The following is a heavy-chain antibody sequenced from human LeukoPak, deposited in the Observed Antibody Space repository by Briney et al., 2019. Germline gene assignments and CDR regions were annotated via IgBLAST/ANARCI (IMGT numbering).Heavy chain of an antibody. CDR2: IIPIFGTA. V-gene: IGHV1-69*13. CDR1: GGTFSSYA. CDR3: ARDPDAPNSSGWPYYYYYGMDV. D-gene: IGHD6-19*01. Sequence: SVKVSCKASGGTFSSYAISWVRQAPGQGLEWMGGIIPIFGTANYAQKFQGRVTITADESTSTAYMELSSLRSEDTAVYYCARDPDAPNSSGWPYYYYYGMDVWGQGTTVTVSS. J-gene: IGHJ6*02.